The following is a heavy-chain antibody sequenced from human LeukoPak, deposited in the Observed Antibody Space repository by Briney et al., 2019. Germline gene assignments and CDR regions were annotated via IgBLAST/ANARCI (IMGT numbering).Heavy chain of an antibody. D-gene: IGHD1-14*01. CDR3: VTDYYYYGMDV. Sequence: ASVKVSCKASGYTFTSYGISWVRRAPGQGLEWMGWISAYNGNTNYAQKLQGRVTMTTDTSTSTAYIELRSLRSDDTAVYYCVTDYYYYGMDVWGQGTTVTVSS. CDR2: ISAYNGNT. V-gene: IGHV1-18*01. J-gene: IGHJ6*02. CDR1: GYTFTSYG.